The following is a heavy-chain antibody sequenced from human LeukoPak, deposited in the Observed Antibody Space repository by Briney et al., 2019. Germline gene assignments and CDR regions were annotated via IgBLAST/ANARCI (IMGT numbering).Heavy chain of an antibody. V-gene: IGHV1-46*01. CDR2: INPSGGST. CDR3: ARDPFIAVAPLGGNGMDV. D-gene: IGHD6-19*01. Sequence: ASVNVSCKASGYTFTSYYMHWVRQAPGQGLEWMGIINPSGGSTSYAQKFQGRVTMTRDTSTSTVYMELSSLRSEDTAVYYCARDPFIAVAPLGGNGMDVWGQGTLVTVSS. J-gene: IGHJ6*02. CDR1: GYTFTSYY.